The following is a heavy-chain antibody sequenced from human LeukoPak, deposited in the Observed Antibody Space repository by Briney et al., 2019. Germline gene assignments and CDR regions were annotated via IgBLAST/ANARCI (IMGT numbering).Heavy chain of an antibody. D-gene: IGHD6-19*01. CDR1: GGSISSYY. CDR3: ARGNGWYGDYYFDY. J-gene: IGHJ4*02. CDR2: IYYSGST. Sequence: SETLSLTYTVSGGSISSYYWSWIRQPPGKGLEWIGYIYYSGSTNYNPSLKSRVTISVDTSKNQFSLKLSSVTAADTAVYYCARGNGWYGDYYFDYWGQGTLVTVSS. V-gene: IGHV4-59*01.